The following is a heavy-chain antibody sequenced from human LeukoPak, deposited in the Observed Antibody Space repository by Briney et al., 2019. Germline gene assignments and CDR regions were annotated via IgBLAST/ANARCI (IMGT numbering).Heavy chain of an antibody. D-gene: IGHD3-16*01. CDR1: GFTFDDYA. V-gene: IGHV3-9*01. CDR2: ISWNSGSI. CDR3: ARMRGQGGQDI. J-gene: IGHJ3*02. Sequence: GRSLRLSCAASGFTFDDYAMHWVRQAPGKGLEWVSGISWNSGSIGYADSVKGRFTISRDNAKNSLYLQMTSLRAEDTAVYYCARMRGQGGQDIWGQGTMVTVSS.